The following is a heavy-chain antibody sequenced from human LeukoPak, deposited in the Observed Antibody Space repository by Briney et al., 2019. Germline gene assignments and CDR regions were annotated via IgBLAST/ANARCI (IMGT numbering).Heavy chain of an antibody. D-gene: IGHD2-8*01. CDR2: IYYSGST. Sequence: SETLSLTCTVSGGSISSSSYYWGWIRQPPGKGLEGIGSIYYSGSTYYNPSLKSRVTISVDTSKNQFSLKLSSVTAGDTAVYYCARGDNGPYYFHYWGQGTLVTVSS. V-gene: IGHV4-39*07. CDR3: ARGDNGPYYFHY. J-gene: IGHJ4*02. CDR1: GGSISSSSYY.